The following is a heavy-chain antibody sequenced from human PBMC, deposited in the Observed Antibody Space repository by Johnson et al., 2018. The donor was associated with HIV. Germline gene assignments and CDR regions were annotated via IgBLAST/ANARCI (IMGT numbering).Heavy chain of an antibody. J-gene: IGHJ3*02. CDR3: ARGAVVTAHDAFDI. Sequence: VQLVESGGGLVKPGGSLRLSCAASGFTFSSYAMHWVRQAPGKGLEWVAVISLDGSNQYYAAPVKRRFTISSDNSKTTLYLQLNSRRAEDTAVYYCARGAVVTAHDAFDIWGQGTMVTVSS. CDR1: GFTFSSYA. V-gene: IGHV3-30-3*01. CDR2: ISLDGSNQ. D-gene: IGHD2-21*02.